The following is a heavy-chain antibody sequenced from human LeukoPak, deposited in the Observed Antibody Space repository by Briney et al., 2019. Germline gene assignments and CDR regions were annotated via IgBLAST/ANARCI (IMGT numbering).Heavy chain of an antibody. D-gene: IGHD3-22*01. Sequence: ASVKVSFKASGGTFSSCAISWVRQAPGQGLEWMGRIIPILGIANYAQKFQGRVTITADKSTSTAYMELSSLRSEDTAVYYCARPHYYDSSGYSFYFDYWGQGALVTVSS. J-gene: IGHJ4*02. CDR1: GGTFSSCA. CDR3: ARPHYYDSSGYSFYFDY. CDR2: IIPILGIA. V-gene: IGHV1-69*04.